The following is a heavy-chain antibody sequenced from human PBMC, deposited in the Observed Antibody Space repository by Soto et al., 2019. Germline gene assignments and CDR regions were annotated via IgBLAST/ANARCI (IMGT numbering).Heavy chain of an antibody. CDR1: GGSFSGYY. D-gene: IGHD1-26*01. CDR2: INHSGST. V-gene: IGHV4-34*01. CDR3: ARGLWELRFDQ. Sequence: QVQLQQWGAGLLKPSETLSLTCAVYGGSFSGYYWSWIRQPPGKGLEWIGEINHSGSTNYNPSLKSRVTISVDTSKNQFSLKLTSVTAADTAVYYCARGLWELRFDQWGQGTLVTVSS. J-gene: IGHJ4*02.